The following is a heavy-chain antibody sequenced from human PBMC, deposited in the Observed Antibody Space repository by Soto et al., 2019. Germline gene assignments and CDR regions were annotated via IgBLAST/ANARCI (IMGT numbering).Heavy chain of an antibody. J-gene: IGHJ4*02. Sequence: EVQLVESGGGLVQPGGSLRLSCVASGFTFSSYNMDWVRQAPGKGLEWVSFITTTGSDMYYPDSVKGRFIISRDNARNSLYLQVNSLRADDTAMYYCARDRGDGYIDYWGQGTLVTVSS. V-gene: IGHV3-48*01. CDR1: GFTFSSYN. CDR3: ARDRGDGYIDY. CDR2: ITTTGSDM.